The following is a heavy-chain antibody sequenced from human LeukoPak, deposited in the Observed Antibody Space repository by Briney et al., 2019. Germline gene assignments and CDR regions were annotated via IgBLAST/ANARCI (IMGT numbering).Heavy chain of an antibody. Sequence: GRSLSLSCTASGFTFSNFVMHWVRQPPGKGLQWVTEISYDGNKKTYVDSVKGRFTISRDNSKNTLYLQMNSLRDGDTAAYYCARGAQKILSFGEYPSDAFDIWGQGTMVSVSS. CDR1: GFTFSNFV. CDR3: ARGAQKILSFGEYPSDAFDI. CDR2: ISYDGNKK. D-gene: IGHD3-10*01. J-gene: IGHJ3*02. V-gene: IGHV3-30-3*01.